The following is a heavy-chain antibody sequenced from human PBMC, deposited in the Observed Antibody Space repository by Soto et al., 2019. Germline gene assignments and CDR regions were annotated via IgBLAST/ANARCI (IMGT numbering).Heavy chain of an antibody. CDR1: GDSVSSNSAA. V-gene: IGHV6-1*01. CDR2: TYYRSKWSS. CDR3: SRGRSSGNYYP. Sequence: SQTLSLTCAISGDSVSSNSAAWNWFRQSPSRGLEWLGRTYYRSKWSSDYEVSVKSRIRINADTSKNQFSLQLNSVTPEDTAVYFCSRGRSSGNYYPWGQGTLVTVS. J-gene: IGHJ5*02. D-gene: IGHD3-10*01.